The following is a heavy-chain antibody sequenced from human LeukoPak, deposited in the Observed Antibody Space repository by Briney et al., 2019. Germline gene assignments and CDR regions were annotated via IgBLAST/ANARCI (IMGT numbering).Heavy chain of an antibody. V-gene: IGHV4-30-2*01. CDR2: IYHSGST. J-gene: IGHJ4*02. CDR3: AREREGHFDY. Sequence: SQTLSLTCAVSGGSISSGGYSWSWIRQPPGTGLEWIGYIYHSGSTYYNPSLKSRVTISVDRSKNQFSLKLSSVTAADTAVYYCAREREGHFDYWGQGTLVTVSS. CDR1: GGSISSGGYS.